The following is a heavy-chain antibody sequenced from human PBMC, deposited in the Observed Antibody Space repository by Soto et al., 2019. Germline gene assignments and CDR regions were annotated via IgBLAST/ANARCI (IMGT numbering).Heavy chain of an antibody. CDR3: ARNRPPRGPRSSWFGVGYYYYGMDV. V-gene: IGHV1-18*01. J-gene: IGHJ6*02. CDR2: ISAYNGNT. Sequence: GASVKVSCKASGYTFTSYGISWVRQAPGQGLEWMGWISAYNGNTNYAQKLQGRVTMTTDTSTSTAYMELRSLRSDDTAVYYCARNRPPRGPRSSWFGVGYYYYGMDVWGQGTTVTVTS. D-gene: IGHD6-13*01. CDR1: GYTFTSYG.